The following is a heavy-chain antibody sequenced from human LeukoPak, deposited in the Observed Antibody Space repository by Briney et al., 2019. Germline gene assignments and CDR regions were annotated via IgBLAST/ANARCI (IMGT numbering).Heavy chain of an antibody. D-gene: IGHD3-10*01. CDR2: INPSGGTT. V-gene: IGHV1-46*01. CDR3: AREGYGSGRRLGMDV. Sequence: ASVKVSCKASGYTFINYYVHWVRQAPGQGLEWMGIINPSGGTTTYAQKIQGRLTLTRDTSTSTVYMELSSLRSDDTSVYYCAREGYGSGRRLGMDVWGQGTMVTVSS. J-gene: IGHJ6*02. CDR1: GYTFINYY.